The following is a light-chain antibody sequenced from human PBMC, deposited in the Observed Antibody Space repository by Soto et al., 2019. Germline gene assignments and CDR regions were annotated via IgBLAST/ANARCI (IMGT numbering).Light chain of an antibody. CDR3: SSYTRSSFYV. CDR1: SSDVGGYNY. V-gene: IGLV2-14*01. CDR2: DVS. J-gene: IGLJ1*01. Sequence: QSALTQPASVSGSPGQSITISCTGTSSDVGGYNYVSWYQQHPGKAPKLMIYDVSNRPSGVSNRFSGSKSGNTASLTISGLQAKDEADYYCSSYTRSSFYVFGTGTKLTVL.